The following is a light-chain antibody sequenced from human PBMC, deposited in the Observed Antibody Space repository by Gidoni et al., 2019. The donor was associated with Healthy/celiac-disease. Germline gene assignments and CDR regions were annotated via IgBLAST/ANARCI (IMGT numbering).Light chain of an antibody. J-gene: IGKJ4*01. CDR2: AAS. Sequence: DIKMTQSPSSLSASVGDRVTITCRASQSISSYLNWYQQKPGKAPKLLIYAASSLQSGVPSRFSDSGSGTDFTLTISSLQPEDFATFYCQQGYSTPPTTCGGGTRVKIK. CDR3: QQGYSTPPTT. CDR1: QSISSY. V-gene: IGKV1-39*01.